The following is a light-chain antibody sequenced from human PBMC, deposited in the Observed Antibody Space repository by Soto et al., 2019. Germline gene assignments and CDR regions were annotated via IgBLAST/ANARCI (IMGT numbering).Light chain of an antibody. J-gene: IGKJ1*01. CDR2: GAS. V-gene: IGKV3-20*01. CDR1: QSVSSSY. CDR3: QQYDSSPKT. Sequence: EIVLTQSPGTLSLSPGERATLSCRASQSVSSSYLAWYQQKPGQAPRLLIYGASSRATGIPDRFSGSGSGTYVTLTISRLEPEDFAVYYCQQYDSSPKTFGQGTKVEI.